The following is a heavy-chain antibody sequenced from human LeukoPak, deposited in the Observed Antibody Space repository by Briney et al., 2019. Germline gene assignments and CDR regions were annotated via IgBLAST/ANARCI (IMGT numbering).Heavy chain of an antibody. V-gene: IGHV3-7*01. CDR1: GFTFRSYW. CDR2: IKQDGGEK. CDR3: ARAEAALGYCSGGSCHWYYFDY. Sequence: GGSLRLSCAASGFTFRSYWMTWVRQAPGKGLEWVANIKQDGGEKYYVDSVKGRFTISRDNAKNSVYLQMNGLRAEDTAVYYCARAEAALGYCSGGSCHWYYFDYWGQGTLVTVSS. D-gene: IGHD2-15*01. J-gene: IGHJ4*02.